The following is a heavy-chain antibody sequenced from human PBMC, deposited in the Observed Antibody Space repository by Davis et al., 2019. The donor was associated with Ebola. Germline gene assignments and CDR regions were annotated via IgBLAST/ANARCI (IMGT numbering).Heavy chain of an antibody. J-gene: IGHJ4*02. Sequence: SVKVSCKASGGTFSSYAISWVRQAPGQGLEWMGGITPIFGTANYAQKFQGRVTITADESTSTAYMELSSLRSEDTAVYYCARRRRDGYPWDFDYWGQGTLVTVSS. CDR2: ITPIFGTA. D-gene: IGHD5-24*01. V-gene: IGHV1-69*13. CDR3: ARRRRDGYPWDFDY. CDR1: GGTFSSYA.